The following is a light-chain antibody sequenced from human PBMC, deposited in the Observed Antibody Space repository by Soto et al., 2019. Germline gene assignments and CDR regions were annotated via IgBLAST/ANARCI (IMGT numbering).Light chain of an antibody. CDR2: EGT. Sequence: QSVLTQPASVSGSPGQSITISCTGTSSDVGSYNLVSWYQLHPGKVPKVVIYEGTKRPSGVSDRFFGSKSGNTASLTISGLQAEDEAHYYCCSYAGYSTFVVFGGGTQLTVL. V-gene: IGLV2-23*03. CDR3: CSYAGYSTFVV. J-gene: IGLJ2*01. CDR1: SSDVGSYNL.